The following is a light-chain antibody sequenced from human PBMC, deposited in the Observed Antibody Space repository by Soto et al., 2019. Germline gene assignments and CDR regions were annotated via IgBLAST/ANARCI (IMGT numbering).Light chain of an antibody. Sequence: EIIFTQSPDTLSFSPGERATLSCRASQTVSSNYLAWCQQRPGQAPRLLIYGASTRAAGIPDRFSGSGSGTDFTLTITRLEPEDSAVYFCQQYTGPPTTFGQGTRLEIK. J-gene: IGKJ5*01. CDR3: QQYTGPPTT. CDR2: GAS. V-gene: IGKV3-20*01. CDR1: QTVSSNY.